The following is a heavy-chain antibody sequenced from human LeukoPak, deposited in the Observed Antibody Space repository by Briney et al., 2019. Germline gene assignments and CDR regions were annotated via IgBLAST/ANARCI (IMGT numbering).Heavy chain of an antibody. CDR2: IQYDGSNK. CDR1: GFIFSSYG. J-gene: IGHJ4*02. CDR3: AKVFEVRGARRPKDY. Sequence: PGGSLRLSCAASGFIFSSYGINWVRQAPGKGLEWVAGIQYDGSNKFYADSVRDRFTISRDNSKNTLFLQMNSLRIEDTAVYYCAKVFEVRGARRPKDYWGQGTLVIVSS. V-gene: IGHV3-30*02. D-gene: IGHD3-10*01.